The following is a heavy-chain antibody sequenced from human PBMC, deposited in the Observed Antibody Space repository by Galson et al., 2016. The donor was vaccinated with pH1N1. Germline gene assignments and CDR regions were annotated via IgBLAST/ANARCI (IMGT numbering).Heavy chain of an antibody. J-gene: IGHJ4*02. CDR3: AKGGLAPGDY. CDR2: IKQDGSEK. D-gene: IGHD6-19*01. CDR1: GFTFNTYW. Sequence: SLRLSCAASGFTFNTYWMHWVRQAPGKGLEWVANIKQDGSEKYYLDSVKGRFTISRDNAKESLFLQMNSLRAEDTAVYYCAKGGLAPGDYWGQGTLVTVSS. V-gene: IGHV3-7*01.